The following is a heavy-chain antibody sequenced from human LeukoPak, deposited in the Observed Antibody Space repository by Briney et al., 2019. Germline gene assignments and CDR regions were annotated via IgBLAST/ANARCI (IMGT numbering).Heavy chain of an antibody. Sequence: ASVTVSCKASGYTFTSYYMHWVRQAPGQGLEWMGIINPSGGSTSYAQKFQGRVTMTRDTSTSTVYMELSSLRSEDTAVYYCARVGATVGWFDPWGQGTLVTVSS. CDR3: ARVGATVGWFDP. J-gene: IGHJ5*02. V-gene: IGHV1-46*01. D-gene: IGHD1-26*01. CDR1: GYTFTSYY. CDR2: INPSGGST.